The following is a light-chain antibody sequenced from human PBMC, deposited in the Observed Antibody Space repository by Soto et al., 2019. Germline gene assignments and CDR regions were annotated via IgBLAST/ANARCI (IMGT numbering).Light chain of an antibody. CDR3: QQRSNWPPT. Sequence: EIVLTQSPATLSLSPGERATLSCRASHSVSSYLGWYQQKPGQAPRLLIYDAPNRATGIPAKFIGSGSGTDFTLTISSLEPEDFAVYYCQQRSNWPPTFGGGTKVEIK. CDR2: DAP. J-gene: IGKJ4*01. CDR1: HSVSSY. V-gene: IGKV3-11*01.